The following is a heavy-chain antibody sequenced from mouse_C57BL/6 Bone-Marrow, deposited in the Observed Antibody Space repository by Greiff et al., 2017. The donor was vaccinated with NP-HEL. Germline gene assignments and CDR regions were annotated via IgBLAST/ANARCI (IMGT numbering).Heavy chain of an antibody. CDR3: ARYKVLRYKDYFDY. D-gene: IGHD1-1*01. V-gene: IGHV7-3*01. CDR2: IRNKANGYTT. CDR1: GFTFTDYY. J-gene: IGHJ2*01. Sequence: EVKLVDSGGGLVQPGGSLSLSCAASGFTFTDYYMSWVRQPPGKALEWLGFIRNKANGYTTEYSASVKGRFTISRDNSQSILYLQMNALRAEDSATYYCARYKVLRYKDYFDYWGQGTTLTVSS.